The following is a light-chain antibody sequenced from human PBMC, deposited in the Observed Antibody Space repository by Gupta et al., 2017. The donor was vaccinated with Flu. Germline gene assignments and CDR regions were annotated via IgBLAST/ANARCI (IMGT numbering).Light chain of an antibody. CDR2: DNN. Sequence: GTNIGSKTVNWYQQLPGKAPKLVVYDNNERPSGVPDRFSGSKSGTTASLAISRLQAEDEADYYCAAWDASINGVLFGGGTSLTVL. CDR3: AAWDASINGVL. J-gene: IGLJ2*01. CDR1: GTNIGSKT. V-gene: IGLV1-44*01.